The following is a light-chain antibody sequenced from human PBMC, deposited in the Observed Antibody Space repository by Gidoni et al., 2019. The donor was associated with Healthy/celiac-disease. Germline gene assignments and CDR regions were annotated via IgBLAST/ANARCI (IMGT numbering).Light chain of an antibody. Sequence: DIQLTQSPSSLSASVGDRVTITCQASQDISNYLNWYQQKPGKAPKLLIYDASNLETGVPSRFSGSGSGTDFTFTISSLQPEDIATYYGQQYDNLPITLAKGHDWRLN. J-gene: IGKJ5*01. CDR3: QQYDNLPIT. V-gene: IGKV1-33*01. CDR2: DAS. CDR1: QDISNY.